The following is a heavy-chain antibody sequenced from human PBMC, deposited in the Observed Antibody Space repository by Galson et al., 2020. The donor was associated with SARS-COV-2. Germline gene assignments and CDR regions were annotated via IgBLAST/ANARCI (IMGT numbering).Heavy chain of an antibody. Sequence: GGSLRLSCEASGFTFSSSAMSWVRPAQGKGLGWLSAISGSGGTTYYADSVKGRFTIARDTSKNTWYLQMNSLRVEDKARYYGAKEGPVTGRTVEYFQLWSQGTLVTVSS. CDR1: GFTFSSSA. V-gene: IGHV3-23*01. CDR3: AKEGPVTGRTVEYFQL. J-gene: IGHJ1*01. CDR2: ISGSGGTT. D-gene: IGHD6-19*01.